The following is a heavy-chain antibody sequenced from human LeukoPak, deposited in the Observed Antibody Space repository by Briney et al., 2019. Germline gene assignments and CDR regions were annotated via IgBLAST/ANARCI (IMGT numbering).Heavy chain of an antibody. V-gene: IGHV3-23*01. D-gene: IGHD2-15*01. Sequence: GGSLRLSCAASGLTFSSYGMSWVRQAPGKGLEWVSAISASGGSTYYADSVKGRFTISRDNSKNTLYLQMISLRAEDTAVYSCARPRLEYCSGGSCFDAFDIWGQGTMVTVSS. CDR3: ARPRLEYCSGGSCFDAFDI. CDR2: ISASGGST. J-gene: IGHJ3*02. CDR1: GLTFSSYG.